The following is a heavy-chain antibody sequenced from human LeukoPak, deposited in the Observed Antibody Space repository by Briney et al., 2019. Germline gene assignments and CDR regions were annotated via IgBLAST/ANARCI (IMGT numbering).Heavy chain of an antibody. J-gene: IGHJ4*02. CDR1: GYNFTSYW. CDR2: IFPGDSDT. Sequence: GESLKISCKGSGYNFTSYWNGWVRKMPGKGLEWMGIIFPGDSDTRYCPSFQGQVTISADKSISTAYLQWSSLKASDTAMYYCARLKTYFDYWGQGTLVTVSS. V-gene: IGHV5-51*01. CDR3: ARLKTYFDY.